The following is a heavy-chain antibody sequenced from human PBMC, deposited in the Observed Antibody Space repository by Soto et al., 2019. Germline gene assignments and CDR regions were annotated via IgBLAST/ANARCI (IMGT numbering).Heavy chain of an antibody. V-gene: IGHV4-59*01. Sequence: PSETLSLTCTVSGGSISSYYWSWIRQPPGKGLEWIGYIYYSGSTNYNPSLKSRVTISVDTSKNQFSLKLSSVTAADTAVYYCARDLAGIAAAGTIGGMDVWGQGTTVTVS. CDR1: GGSISSYY. J-gene: IGHJ6*02. D-gene: IGHD6-13*01. CDR3: ARDLAGIAAAGTIGGMDV. CDR2: IYYSGST.